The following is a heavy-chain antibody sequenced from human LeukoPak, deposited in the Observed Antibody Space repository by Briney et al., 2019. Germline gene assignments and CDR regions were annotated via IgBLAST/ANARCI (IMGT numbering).Heavy chain of an antibody. V-gene: IGHV3-21*01. J-gene: IGHJ5*02. D-gene: IGHD1-1*01. CDR1: GFTFNTYS. CDR2: ISRASESI. CDR3: ARGATDVTRWFDP. Sequence: GGSLRLSCAASGFTFNTYSMSWVRQAPGKGLEWVSIISRASESIFYADPVKGRFTISRDNAKNSLYLQMNGLRAEDTAVYYCARGATDVTRWFDPWGQGTRVTVSS.